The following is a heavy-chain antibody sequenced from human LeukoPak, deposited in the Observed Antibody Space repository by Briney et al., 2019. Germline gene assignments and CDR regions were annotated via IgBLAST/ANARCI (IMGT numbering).Heavy chain of an antibody. V-gene: IGHV3-30*14. CDR3: ARDTDYYGSGSR. Sequence: GGSLRLSCAASGFTFSRNAMHWVRQTPGKGLEWVAVISYDGSTTYYADSVKGRFTISRDNSKNTLYLQMNSLRAEDTAVYYCARDTDYYGSGSRWGQGTLVTVSS. D-gene: IGHD3-10*01. CDR1: GFTFSRNA. J-gene: IGHJ4*02. CDR2: ISYDGSTT.